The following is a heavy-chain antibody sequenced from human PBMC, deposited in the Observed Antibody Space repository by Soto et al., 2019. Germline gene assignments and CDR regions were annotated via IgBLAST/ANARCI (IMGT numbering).Heavy chain of an antibody. V-gene: IGHV3-33*01. CDR1: GFPFNTYG. Sequence: QVQLVESGGGVVQPGRSLRLSCAASGFPFNTYGMHWVRQAPGKGLEWVAVIWYDGSNKYYADSVKGRFIISRDNSKNMLYLQMDSLRAEDTALYYCARAVGPFDYWGQGTLVTVSS. CDR3: ARAVGPFDY. J-gene: IGHJ4*02. CDR2: IWYDGSNK.